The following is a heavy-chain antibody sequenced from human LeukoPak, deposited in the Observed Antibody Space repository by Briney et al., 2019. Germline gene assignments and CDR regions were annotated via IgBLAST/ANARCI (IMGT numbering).Heavy chain of an antibody. CDR2: INPNRGGT. CDR1: GYTFTSYG. Sequence: ASVKVSCKASGYTFTSYGISWVRQAPGQGLEWMGWINPNRGGTNYAQKFQGRVTMTRDTSISTAYMELSRLRSDDTAVYYCARGGGYSSSWQSDYWGQGTLVTVSS. V-gene: IGHV1-2*02. D-gene: IGHD6-13*01. J-gene: IGHJ4*02. CDR3: ARGGGYSSSWQSDY.